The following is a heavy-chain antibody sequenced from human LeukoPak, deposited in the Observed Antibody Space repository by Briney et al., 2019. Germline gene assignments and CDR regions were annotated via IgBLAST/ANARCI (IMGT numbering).Heavy chain of an antibody. D-gene: IGHD6-13*01. CDR3: ARGVSSSWYHIDY. CDR2: MNPNSGNT. Sequence: ASVKVSCKASGYTFTSYDINWVRQATGQRLEWMGWMNPNSGNTGYAQKFQGRVTMTRNTSISTAYMELSSLRSEDTAVYYCARGVSSSWYHIDYWGQGTLVTVSS. J-gene: IGHJ4*02. V-gene: IGHV1-8*01. CDR1: GYTFTSYD.